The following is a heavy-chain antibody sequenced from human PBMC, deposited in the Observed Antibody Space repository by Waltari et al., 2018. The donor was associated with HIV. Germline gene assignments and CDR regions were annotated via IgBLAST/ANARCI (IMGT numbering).Heavy chain of an antibody. V-gene: IGHV4-39*01. CDR2: IYYSGST. CDR1: GDSISSSYYY. J-gene: IGHJ5*02. CDR3: ARHEPRNTWFDP. Sequence: QLQLQESGPGLVKPSETLSLTCSVSGDSISSSYYYSCWIRQPPGKGLEWIGSIYYSGSTYDHPSLKSRVTISVDTSKNQFSLKLSSVTAADTSIYYCARHEPRNTWFDPWGQGTLVTVSS.